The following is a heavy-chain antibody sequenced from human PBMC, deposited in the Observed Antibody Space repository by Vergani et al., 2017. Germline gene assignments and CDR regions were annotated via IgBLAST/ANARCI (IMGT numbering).Heavy chain of an antibody. D-gene: IGHD2/OR15-2a*01. CDR2: IYASGNT. J-gene: IGHJ2*01. V-gene: IGHV4-61*02. Sequence: QVQLQESGPGLVKPSQTLTLTCTVSGDSIDSVSYYWTWIRQPAGKGLEWIGRIYASGNTNYNPSLRSRVIMSVDTSKNQISLKLPSVTAADTTVYYCAXVFSPSAFWYLDLWGRGTLVTVSS. CDR1: GDSIDSVSYY. CDR3: AXVFSPSAFWYLDL.